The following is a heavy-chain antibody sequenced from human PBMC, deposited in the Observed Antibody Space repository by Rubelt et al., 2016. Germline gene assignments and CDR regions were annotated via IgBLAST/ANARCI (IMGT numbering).Heavy chain of an antibody. V-gene: IGHV4-34*02. CDR2: INHSGTT. Sequence: QVQLQQWGTGLLKPSETLSLTCAVYGGSFSHYYWSWIRQPPGKGLEWIAEINHSGTTNYNPSLKSRGTMSVDTSKNHLSLKLSSVTAGDTAVYYCAGGRPNTVFNYWDQGTLVTVS. CDR1: GGSFSHYY. J-gene: IGHJ4*02. CDR3: AGGRPNTVFNY. D-gene: IGHD4-17*01.